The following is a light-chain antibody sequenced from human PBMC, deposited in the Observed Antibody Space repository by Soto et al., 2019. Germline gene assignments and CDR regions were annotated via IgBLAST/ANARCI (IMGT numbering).Light chain of an antibody. CDR1: QGVLYTSNNKNY. CDR2: WAS. J-gene: IGKJ2*01. CDR3: YQYYYNPNT. Sequence: VMTQSPDSLAVSLGERATINCKSSQGVLYTSNNKNYLAWYQQKPGQPPKLLIYWASTRESGVPDRFIGSGSGTDFTLTISNLQAEDAAVYFCYQYYYNPNTFGQGTKLEIK. V-gene: IGKV4-1*01.